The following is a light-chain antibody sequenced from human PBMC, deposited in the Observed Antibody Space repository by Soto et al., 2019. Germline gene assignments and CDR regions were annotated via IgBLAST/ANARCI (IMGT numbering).Light chain of an antibody. CDR3: QQYNNWPPYT. V-gene: IGKV3-15*01. CDR2: GAS. Sequence: EIVMTQSPVTPSVSPGERATLSCRASQSVSSNLAWYQQKCGQAPRLLIYGASTRATGIPARFSGNGSGTEFTLTISSLQSEDFAIYYCQQYNNWPPYTFGQGTKLEIK. J-gene: IGKJ2*01. CDR1: QSVSSN.